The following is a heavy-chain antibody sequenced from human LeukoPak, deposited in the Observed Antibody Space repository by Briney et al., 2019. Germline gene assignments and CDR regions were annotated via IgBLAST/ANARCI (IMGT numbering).Heavy chain of an antibody. Sequence: SETLSLTCAVYGGFFSGYYWSWIRQPPGKGLEWIGEINHSGSTNYNPSLKSRVTISVDTSKNQFSLKLSSVTAADTAVYYCARGGAGYCSSTSCYWFDPWGQGTLVTVSS. CDR3: ARGGAGYCSSTSCYWFDP. CDR2: INHSGST. V-gene: IGHV4-34*01. J-gene: IGHJ5*02. CDR1: GGFFSGYY. D-gene: IGHD2-2*01.